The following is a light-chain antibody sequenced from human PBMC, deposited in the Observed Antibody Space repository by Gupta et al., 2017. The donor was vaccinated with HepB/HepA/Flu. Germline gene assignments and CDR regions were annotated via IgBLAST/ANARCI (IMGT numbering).Light chain of an antibody. Sequence: EIVLTQSPATLSLSPGERATLSCRASQSVSSYLAWYQQKPGQAPRLLIYDASNRDTGIPARFSGSGSGKDFTLTISSREQEDFAVYYCQQRSNWPPFTFGHGTKVDIK. CDR3: QQRSNWPPFT. CDR2: DAS. CDR1: QSVSSY. J-gene: IGKJ3*01. V-gene: IGKV3-11*01.